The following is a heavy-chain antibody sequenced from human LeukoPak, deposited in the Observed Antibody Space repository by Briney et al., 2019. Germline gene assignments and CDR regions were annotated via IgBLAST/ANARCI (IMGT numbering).Heavy chain of an antibody. Sequence: GESLKISCKGSGYSFTSYWIGWVRQIPGKGQEWMGIIYPGDSDTRYSPSFQGQVTISADKSISTAYLQWSRLKASDTAMYCCGRGGGSVYIWFDPWGQGALVTVSS. CDR3: GRGGGSVYIWFDP. D-gene: IGHD3-16*01. J-gene: IGHJ5*02. CDR1: GYSFTSYW. CDR2: IYPGDSDT. V-gene: IGHV5-51*01.